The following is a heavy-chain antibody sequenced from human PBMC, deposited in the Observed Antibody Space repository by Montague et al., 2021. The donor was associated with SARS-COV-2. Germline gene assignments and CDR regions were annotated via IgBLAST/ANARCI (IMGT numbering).Heavy chain of an antibody. CDR3: ARVLGSGSYQFDY. Sequence: TLSLTCTVSGDSISSGGYYWSWIRQHPRKVLEWLGYISSSGRSFYNPSLRSRLTISLDTSKNQFSLQLSSVTAADTALYYCARVLGSGSYQFDYWGQGTLVTVSS. CDR2: ISSSGRS. CDR1: GDSISSGGYY. D-gene: IGHD1-26*01. V-gene: IGHV4-31*03. J-gene: IGHJ4*02.